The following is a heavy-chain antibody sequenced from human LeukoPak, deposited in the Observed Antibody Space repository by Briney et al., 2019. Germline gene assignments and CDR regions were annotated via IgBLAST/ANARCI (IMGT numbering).Heavy chain of an antibody. D-gene: IGHD3-22*01. CDR2: INPSDIST. CDR3: AREGRFYYYDSSGYPASNAFDI. Sequence: GASVKVSCKASGYTFTSYYMHWVRQAPGQGLEWMGIINPSDISTSYAQQFQGRVTMARDTSTSAIYMELSSLRSEDTAVYYCAREGRFYYYDSSGYPASNAFDIWGQGTMVTVSS. V-gene: IGHV1-46*01. J-gene: IGHJ3*02. CDR1: GYTFTSYY.